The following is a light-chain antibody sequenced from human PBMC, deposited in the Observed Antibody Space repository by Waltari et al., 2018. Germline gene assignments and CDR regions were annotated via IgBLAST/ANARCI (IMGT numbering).Light chain of an antibody. Sequence: DIVMTQSPLSLPVTTGEPASISCRSSQSLLHSNGYNYLDWYLQKPGQSPQLLIYFGSNRASGVTDRFSGSGSGTDFTLKISRVEAEDVGVYYCMQTLQTPPTFGQGTKVEIK. CDR3: MQTLQTPPT. CDR2: FGS. V-gene: IGKV2-28*01. CDR1: QSLLHSNGYNY. J-gene: IGKJ1*01.